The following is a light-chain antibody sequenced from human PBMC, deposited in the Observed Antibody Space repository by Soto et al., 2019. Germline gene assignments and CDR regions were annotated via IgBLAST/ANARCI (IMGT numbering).Light chain of an antibody. Sequence: QSVLTQPASVSGSPGPSITISCTGTSSDVGGYNYVSWYQQHPGKAPKLMIYEVSNRPSGVSNRFSGSKSGNTASLTISGLQAEDEADYYCSSYTSSTTVFFGGGTKLTVL. V-gene: IGLV2-14*01. CDR3: SSYTSSTTVF. J-gene: IGLJ2*01. CDR2: EVS. CDR1: SSDVGGYNY.